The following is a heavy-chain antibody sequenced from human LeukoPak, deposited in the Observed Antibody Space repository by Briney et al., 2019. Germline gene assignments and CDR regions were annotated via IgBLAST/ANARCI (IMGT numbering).Heavy chain of an antibody. Sequence: GGSLRLSCAASGFTFSSYSMNWVRQAPGKGLEWVSSISSSSSYIYYADSVKGRFTISRDNAKNSLYLQMNSLRAEDTAVYYCARAKKAKDGSGSYYSPFDYWGQGTLVTVSS. CDR1: GFTFSSYS. V-gene: IGHV3-21*01. CDR2: ISSSSSYI. D-gene: IGHD3-10*01. CDR3: ARAKKAKDGSGSYYSPFDY. J-gene: IGHJ4*02.